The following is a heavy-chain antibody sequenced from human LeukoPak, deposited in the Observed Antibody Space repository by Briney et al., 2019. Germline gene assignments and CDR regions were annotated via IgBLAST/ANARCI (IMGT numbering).Heavy chain of an antibody. D-gene: IGHD5-24*01. CDR1: GGSFSGYY. CDR2: INHSGST. CDR3: ARLRSYNYDY. J-gene: IGHJ4*02. V-gene: IGHV4-34*01. Sequence: TSETLSLTCAVYGGSFSGYYWSWIRQPPGKGLEWIGEINHSGSTNYNPSLKSRVTISVDTSKNQFSLKLSSVTAADTAVYYCARLRSYNYDYWGQGTLVTVSS.